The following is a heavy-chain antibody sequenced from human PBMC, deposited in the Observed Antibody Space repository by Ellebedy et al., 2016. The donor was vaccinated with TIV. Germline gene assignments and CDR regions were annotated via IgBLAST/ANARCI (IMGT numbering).Heavy chain of an antibody. CDR3: ARDGGNYYGANY. CDR2: ISGNNGNT. CDR1: GYSFSSFF. Sequence: AASVKVSCKTSGYSFSSFFVTWVRQAPGQRLEWMGWISGNNGNTNYAQKFQGRVTMTTDTSTNTAYLEVRGLRSEDTDVYYCARDGGNYYGANYWGQGTLVTVSS. V-gene: IGHV1-18*01. J-gene: IGHJ4*02. D-gene: IGHD3-10*01.